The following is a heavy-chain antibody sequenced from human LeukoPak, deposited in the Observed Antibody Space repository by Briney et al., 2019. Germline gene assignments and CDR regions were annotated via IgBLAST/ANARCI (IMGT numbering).Heavy chain of an antibody. D-gene: IGHD6-19*01. Sequence: GGSQRLSCAASGFTFSSYAMSWVRQAPGKGREWVSAISGSGGSTYYADSVKGRFTISRDNSKNTLYLQMNSLRAEDTAVYYCAKLSGYSSGWCDYWGQGTLVTVSS. J-gene: IGHJ4*02. CDR2: ISGSGGST. CDR3: AKLSGYSSGWCDY. V-gene: IGHV3-23*01. CDR1: GFTFSSYA.